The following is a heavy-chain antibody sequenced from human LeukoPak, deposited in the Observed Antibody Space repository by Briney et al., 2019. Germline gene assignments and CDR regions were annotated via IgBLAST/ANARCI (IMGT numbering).Heavy chain of an antibody. CDR2: ISSDGSET. CDR1: GFTFSSYA. D-gene: IGHD1/OR15-1a*01. CDR3: SRDHAEIPHCRWNNCFDWYFDL. Sequence: GGSLRLSCAASGFTFSSYAMHWVRQAPGKGLEYVSGISSDGSETYYANSVKGRFTISRDNSKNTVYLQMGSLRAKDMAVYYCSRDHAEIPHCRWNNCFDWYFDLWGRGTLVTVSS. J-gene: IGHJ2*01. V-gene: IGHV3-64*01.